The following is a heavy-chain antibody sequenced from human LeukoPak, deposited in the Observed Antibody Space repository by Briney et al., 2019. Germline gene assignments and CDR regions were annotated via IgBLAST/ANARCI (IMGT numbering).Heavy chain of an antibody. CDR1: GFTFTSYG. J-gene: IGHJ4*02. Sequence: GTSLRLSCEASGFTFTSYGMHWVRQAPGKGLEWVAVISYDGSTKYYIDSVRGRFTISRDNSKNTLYLQMNSLRAEDTAVYYCAKETYYYGSGSYYYFDYWGQGTLVTVSS. CDR3: AKETYYYGSGSYYYFDY. V-gene: IGHV3-30*18. D-gene: IGHD3-10*01. CDR2: ISYDGSTK.